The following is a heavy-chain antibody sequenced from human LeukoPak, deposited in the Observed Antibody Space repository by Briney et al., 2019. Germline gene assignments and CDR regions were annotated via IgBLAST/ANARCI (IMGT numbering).Heavy chain of an antibody. CDR2: IYYSGST. Sequence: SETLSLTCAVSGYSISSGYYWGWIRQPPGKGLEWIGYIYYSGSTNYNPSPKSRVTISVDTSKNQFSLKLSSVTAADTAVYYCARGGNYYGSGSYENFDYWGQGTLVTVSS. CDR3: ARGGNYYGSGSYENFDY. CDR1: GYSISSGYY. J-gene: IGHJ4*02. V-gene: IGHV4-61*01. D-gene: IGHD3-10*01.